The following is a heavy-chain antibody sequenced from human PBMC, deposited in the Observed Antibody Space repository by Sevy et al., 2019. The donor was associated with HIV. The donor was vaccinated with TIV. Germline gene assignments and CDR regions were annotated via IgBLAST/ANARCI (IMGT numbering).Heavy chain of an antibody. D-gene: IGHD5-18*01. CDR3: VREGVGGYSYSLDC. V-gene: IGHV3-23*01. Sequence: GGSLRLSCVASGSTFNTYVMTWVRQAPGKGLEWVSTISASGGYTYYADSVKGRFTISRDNAKNSLYLQMNSLRAEDTAVYYCVREGVGGYSYSLDCWGQGTLVTVSS. J-gene: IGHJ4*02. CDR1: GSTFNTYV. CDR2: ISASGGYT.